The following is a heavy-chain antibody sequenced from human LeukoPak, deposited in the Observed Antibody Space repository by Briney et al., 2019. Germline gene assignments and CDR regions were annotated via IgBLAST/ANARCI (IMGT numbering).Heavy chain of an antibody. Sequence: PGGSVRLSCAASVFTFSRYAMSWVRHAPGKGLVWVSTLSGSGGNTYYADSVKGRVTISRDNSKNTLYLQMNSLRAEETAVYHCAKGSYYYDSADYFDYWGQGTLVTVSS. CDR2: LSGSGGNT. CDR1: VFTFSRYA. J-gene: IGHJ4*02. CDR3: AKGSYYYDSADYFDY. D-gene: IGHD3-22*01. V-gene: IGHV3-23*01.